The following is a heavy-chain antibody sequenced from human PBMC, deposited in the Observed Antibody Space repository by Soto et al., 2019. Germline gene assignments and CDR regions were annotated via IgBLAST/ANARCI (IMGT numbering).Heavy chain of an antibody. V-gene: IGHV3-33*01. CDR2: IWYDGSNK. CDR1: GFTFSSYG. Sequence: GGSLRLSCAASGFTFSSYGMHWVRQAPGKGLEWVAVIWYDGSNKYYADSVKGRFTISRDNSKNTLYLQMNSLRAEDTAVYCCARASAVAGTWVPIFDYWGQGTLVTVSS. J-gene: IGHJ4*02. D-gene: IGHD6-19*01. CDR3: ARASAVAGTWVPIFDY.